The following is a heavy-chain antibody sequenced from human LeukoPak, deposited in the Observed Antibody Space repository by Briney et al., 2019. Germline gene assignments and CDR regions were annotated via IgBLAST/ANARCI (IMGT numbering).Heavy chain of an antibody. CDR1: GFTFSDDY. CDR3: ARDLGYQLLSGYYHYMDV. D-gene: IGHD2-2*01. CDR2: ISSRGSII. V-gene: IGHV3-11*04. Sequence: GGSLRLSCAASGFTFSDDYMTWVRQAPGKGLEWVSCISSRGSIIHYADSVRGRFTIFRDNAKNSLYLQMSSLRAEDTAVYYCARDLGYQLLSGYYHYMDVWGKGTTVTVSS. J-gene: IGHJ6*03.